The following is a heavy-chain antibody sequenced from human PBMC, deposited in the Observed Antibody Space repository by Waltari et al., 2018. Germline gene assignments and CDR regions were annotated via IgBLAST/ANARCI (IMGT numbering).Heavy chain of an antibody. CDR3: ASSWSGYYTGIRPFFDY. Sequence: EVQLVESGGGLVQPGGSLRLSCAASGFTFSRYAIHWVRQAPGTGLEYVSAISSNGGSTYYANSVKGRFTISRDNSKNTLYLQMGSLRAEDMAVYYCASSWSGYYTGIRPFFDYWGQGTLVTVSS. CDR1: GFTFSRYA. V-gene: IGHV3-64*01. J-gene: IGHJ4*02. D-gene: IGHD3-3*01. CDR2: ISSNGGST.